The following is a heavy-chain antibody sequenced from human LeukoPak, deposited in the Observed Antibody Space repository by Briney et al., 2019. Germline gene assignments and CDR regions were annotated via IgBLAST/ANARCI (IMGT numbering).Heavy chain of an antibody. D-gene: IGHD1-7*01. CDR1: GDSISTSNFH. J-gene: IGHJ4*02. CDR3: ARSRRNSRTDFEY. Sequence: SETLSLTCTVSGDSISTSNFHWGWIRQPPGKGLEWTGSLDYSATIYYNPSLDSRVTLSLDTSRNQFSLSLISATDADTAVYYCARSRRNSRTDFEYWGQGTLVTVSS. V-gene: IGHV4-39*07. CDR2: LDYSATI.